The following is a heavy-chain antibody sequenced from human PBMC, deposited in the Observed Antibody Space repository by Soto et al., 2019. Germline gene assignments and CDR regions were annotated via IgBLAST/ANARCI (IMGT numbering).Heavy chain of an antibody. J-gene: IGHJ4*02. V-gene: IGHV3-33*01. CDR3: ARDSSGSYYIDY. CDR1: GFTFSSYG. Sequence: GGSLRLSCAASGFTFSSYGMHWVRQAPGKGLEWVAVIWYDGSNKYYADSVKGRFTISRDNSKNTLYLQMNSLRAEDTAVYYCARDSSGSYYIDYWGQGTLVTVSS. D-gene: IGHD1-26*01. CDR2: IWYDGSNK.